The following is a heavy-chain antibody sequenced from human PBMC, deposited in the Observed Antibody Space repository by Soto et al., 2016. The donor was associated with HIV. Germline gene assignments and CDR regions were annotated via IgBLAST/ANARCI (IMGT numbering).Heavy chain of an antibody. D-gene: IGHD5-12*01. J-gene: IGHJ4*02. Sequence: EVQLVESGGGLVQPGRSLRLSCAASGFTFDDYAMHWVRQAPGKGLEWVSGISWNSGSIGYADSVKGRFTISRDNAKNSLYLQMNSLRAEDMALYYCAKDSGIVATYGFDYWGQGTLVTVSS. CDR2: ISWNSGSI. CDR3: AKDSGIVATYGFDY. CDR1: GFTFDDYA. V-gene: IGHV3-9*03.